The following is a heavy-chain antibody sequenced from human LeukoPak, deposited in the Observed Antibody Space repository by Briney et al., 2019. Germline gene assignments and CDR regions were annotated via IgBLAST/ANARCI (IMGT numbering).Heavy chain of an antibody. CDR2: IYYSGST. J-gene: IGHJ4*02. V-gene: IGHV4-59*01. CDR3: ARVSPLLWFGEFDY. CDR1: GGSISSYY. Sequence: SETLSLTCTASGGSISSYYWSWIRQPPGKGLEWIGYIYYSGSTNYNPSLKSRVTISVDTSKNQFSLKLSSVTAADTAVYYCARVSPLLWFGEFDYWGQGTLVTASS. D-gene: IGHD3-10*01.